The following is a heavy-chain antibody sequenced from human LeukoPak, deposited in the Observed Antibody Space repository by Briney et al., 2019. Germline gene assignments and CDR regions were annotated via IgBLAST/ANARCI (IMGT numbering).Heavy chain of an antibody. Sequence: PSETLSLTCAVSGGSISSSKWWSWVRQTPGKGLEWIGEIYHSGSTNYKPSLKSRVTISVDKSKNQFSLKLSSMTAADTAVYYCAGAHCGGDCYSGRAFDIWGQGTMVTVSS. CDR1: GGSISSSKW. J-gene: IGHJ3*02. CDR2: IYHSGST. V-gene: IGHV4-4*02. D-gene: IGHD2-21*02. CDR3: AGAHCGGDCYSGRAFDI.